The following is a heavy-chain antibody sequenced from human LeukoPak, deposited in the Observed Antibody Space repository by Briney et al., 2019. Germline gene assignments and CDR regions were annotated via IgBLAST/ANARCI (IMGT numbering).Heavy chain of an antibody. D-gene: IGHD5-24*01. V-gene: IGHV4-59*08. CDR2: IYYTGSTNY. CDR1: GASIRSYY. CDR3: ARHGPRRGGYNYDY. J-gene: IGHJ4*02. Sequence: PSETLSLTCTVSGASIRSYYWSWIRQPPGEGLECIGYIYYTGSTNYNYNPSLKSRVTISVDTSKNQFSLKLSSVTAADTAVYYCARHGPRRGGYNYDYWGPGTLVTVSS.